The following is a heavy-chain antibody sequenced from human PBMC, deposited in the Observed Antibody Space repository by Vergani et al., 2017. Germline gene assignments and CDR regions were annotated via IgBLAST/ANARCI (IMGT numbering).Heavy chain of an antibody. J-gene: IGHJ4*02. D-gene: IGHD1-26*01. Sequence: EVQLVESGGGLVKPGGSLRLSCAASGFTFSNAWMSWVRQAPGKGLEWVGRIKSKTDGGTTDYAAPVKGRFTISRDDSKNTLYLQMNSLRAEDTAVYYCAKNPASPEWELRPADYWGQGTLVTVSS. CDR2: IKSKTDGGTT. V-gene: IGHV3-15*01. CDR1: GFTFSNAW. CDR3: AKNPASPEWELRPADY.